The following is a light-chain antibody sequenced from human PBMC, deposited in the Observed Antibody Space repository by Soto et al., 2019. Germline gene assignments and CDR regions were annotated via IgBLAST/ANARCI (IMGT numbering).Light chain of an antibody. Sequence: QSALTQPASVSGSPGQSITISCTGTSSDVGGYNYVSWYQQHPGKAPKPMIYEVSNRPSGVSNRFSGSKSGNTASLTISGLQAEDEADYYSSSYTSSSTLYVFGTGTKLTVL. J-gene: IGLJ1*01. CDR3: SSYTSSSTLYV. V-gene: IGLV2-14*01. CDR1: SSDVGGYNY. CDR2: EVS.